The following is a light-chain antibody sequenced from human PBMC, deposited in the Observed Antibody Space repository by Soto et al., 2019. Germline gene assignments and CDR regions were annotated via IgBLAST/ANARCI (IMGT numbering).Light chain of an antibody. Sequence: DIPMTQSPSFLSASVGDRDTITWRASQGINNYVAWYQQKPGKPPKLLIYAASTLQSGVPSRFSGSGSGTDFTLTINSLQPEDVTTYSCQKYSSVPVFGPGTKVDIK. CDR2: AAS. CDR1: QGINNY. V-gene: IGKV1-27*01. J-gene: IGKJ3*01. CDR3: QKYSSVPV.